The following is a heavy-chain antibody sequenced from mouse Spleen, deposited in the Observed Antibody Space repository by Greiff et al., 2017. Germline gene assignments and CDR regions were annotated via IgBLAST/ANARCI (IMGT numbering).Heavy chain of an antibody. Sequence: EVMLVESGGDLVKPGGSLKLSCAASGFTFSSYGMSWVRQTPDKRLEWVATISSGGNYTYCPDSVKGRFTISRDNAKNTLYLQMSSLKSEDTAMYFCARHGGYAMDYWGQGTSVTVST. CDR3: ARHGGYAMDY. CDR1: GFTFSSYG. CDR2: ISSGGNYT. J-gene: IGHJ4*01. V-gene: IGHV5-6*01.